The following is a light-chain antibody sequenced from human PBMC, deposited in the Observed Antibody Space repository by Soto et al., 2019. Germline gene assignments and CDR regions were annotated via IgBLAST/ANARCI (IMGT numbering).Light chain of an antibody. J-gene: IGKJ2*01. CDR3: QHYHNLPMYS. Sequence: DIQMTQSPSSLSASVGDRVTITCQASLDIDNYLNWYQQKPGEAPKLVIYDASILDTGVPSRFSGSGSRTDFTFTISSLPPEDVATYYCQHYHNLPMYSFGQGTRLEIK. V-gene: IGKV1-33*01. CDR1: LDIDNY. CDR2: DAS.